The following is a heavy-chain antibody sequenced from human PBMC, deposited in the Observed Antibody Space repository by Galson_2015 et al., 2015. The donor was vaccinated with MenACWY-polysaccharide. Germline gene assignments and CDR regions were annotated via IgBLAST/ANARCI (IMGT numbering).Heavy chain of an antibody. CDR1: GFSLSTSGMR. CDR2: IDWDDDK. CDR3: ARMEVSATWAFDI. V-gene: IGHV2-70*04. J-gene: IGHJ3*02. Sequence: PALVKPTQTLTLTCTFSGFSLSTSGMRVSWIRQPPGKALEWLARIDWDDDKFYSTSLKTRLTISKDTSKNQVVLTMTNMDPVDTATYYCARMEVSATWAFDIWGQGTMVTVSS. D-gene: IGHD1-1*01.